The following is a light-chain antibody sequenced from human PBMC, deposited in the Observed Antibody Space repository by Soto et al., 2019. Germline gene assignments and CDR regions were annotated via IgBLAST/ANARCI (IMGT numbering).Light chain of an antibody. CDR3: SSFTGSSTWV. Sequence: QSALTQPASVSGTPGQSITIYCTGTRSDVGGHDRVSWSQQHPGKAPKLMIHEVNKRPSGVSDRFSASKSGNTASLTISGLQPEDEADYYCSSFTGSSTWVVGGGAKVTGL. V-gene: IGLV2-14*01. CDR1: RSDVGGHDR. J-gene: IGLJ3*02. CDR2: EVN.